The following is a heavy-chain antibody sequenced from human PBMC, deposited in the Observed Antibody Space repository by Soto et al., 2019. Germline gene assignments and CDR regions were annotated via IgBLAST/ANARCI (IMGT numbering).Heavy chain of an antibody. V-gene: IGHV5-51*01. CDR2: IYPGDSDI. Sequence: GESLKISCNGSGYSVTSYWIGWVRQMPGKGLEWMAIIYPGDSDIRYNPSFQGQVTISADKSISTAYLQWSSLKASDTAMYYCARQPSNGQWYVWGQGTTVTVSS. D-gene: IGHD6-19*01. CDR3: ARQPSNGQWYV. J-gene: IGHJ6*02. CDR1: GYSVTSYW.